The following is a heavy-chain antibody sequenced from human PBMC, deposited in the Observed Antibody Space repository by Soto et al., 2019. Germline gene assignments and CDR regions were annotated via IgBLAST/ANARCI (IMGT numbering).Heavy chain of an antibody. J-gene: IGHJ4*02. Sequence: PLETLSLTCTVSGGSISSGDYYWSWIRQPPGKGLEWIGYIYYSGSTYYNPSLKSRVTISVDTSKNQFSLKLSSVTAADTAVYYCARDDSSGWTFDYWGQGTLVTVSS. D-gene: IGHD6-19*01. CDR3: ARDDSSGWTFDY. V-gene: IGHV4-30-4*01. CDR2: IYYSGST. CDR1: GGSISSGDYY.